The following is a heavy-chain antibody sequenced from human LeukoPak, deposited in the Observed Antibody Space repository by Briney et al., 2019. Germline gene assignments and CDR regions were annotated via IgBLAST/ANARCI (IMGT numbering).Heavy chain of an antibody. CDR3: ARDTLTGTYYYYGMDV. D-gene: IGHD1-7*01. CDR1: GFSFRSYG. V-gene: IGHV3-33*01. Sequence: GGSLRLSCAASGFSFRSYGMHWVRQAPGKGLEWVALIWYDGTNKYYADSVKGRFTISRDNSKNTLYLQMNSLRAEDTAVYYCARDTLTGTYYYYGMDVWGQGTTVTVSS. J-gene: IGHJ6*02. CDR2: IWYDGTNK.